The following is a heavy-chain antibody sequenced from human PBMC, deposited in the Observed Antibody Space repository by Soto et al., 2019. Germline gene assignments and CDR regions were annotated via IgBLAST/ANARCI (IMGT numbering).Heavy chain of an antibody. J-gene: IGHJ4*02. CDR2: IIGSGGST. CDR3: AKEGDIVVVVAATTSSAFDY. V-gene: IGHV3-23*01. D-gene: IGHD2-15*01. Sequence: GGSLRLSCAASGFTFSSYAMSWVRQAPGKGLEWVSSIIGSGGSTYYADSVKGRFTISRDNSKNTLYLQMNSLRAEDTAVYYCAKEGDIVVVVAATTSSAFDYWGQGTLVTVPQ. CDR1: GFTFSSYA.